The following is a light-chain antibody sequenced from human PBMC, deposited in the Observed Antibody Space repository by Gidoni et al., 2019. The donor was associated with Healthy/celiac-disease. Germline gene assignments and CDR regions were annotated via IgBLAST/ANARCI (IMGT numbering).Light chain of an antibody. Sequence: AIRMTPSPSSFSASTGHRVTITCRASQGISSDLAWYQQKPGKAPKLLIYAASTLQRGVPSRFSGSGSGTEFTLNIRGLQYEEFATYYCQQDYSYTHTFGQXTKLEIK. CDR1: QGISSD. CDR3: QQDYSYTHT. CDR2: AAS. J-gene: IGKJ2*01. V-gene: IGKV1-8*01.